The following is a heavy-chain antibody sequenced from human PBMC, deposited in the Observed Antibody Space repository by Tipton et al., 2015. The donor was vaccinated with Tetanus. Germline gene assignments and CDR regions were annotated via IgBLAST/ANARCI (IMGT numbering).Heavy chain of an antibody. CDR1: GFSFSNYK. V-gene: IGHV3-21*04. D-gene: IGHD6-6*01. J-gene: IGHJ2*01. CDR2: ISSTSRYI. CDR3: ARVWGRGQLVTKPNWYFDL. Sequence: GSLRLSCEVSGFSFSNYKMNWVRQGPGRGLEWVSSISSTSRYINYADSVKGRFTISRDNAKNSLFLQVNSLRAEDTAVYYCARVWGRGQLVTKPNWYFDLWGRGTLVTVSS.